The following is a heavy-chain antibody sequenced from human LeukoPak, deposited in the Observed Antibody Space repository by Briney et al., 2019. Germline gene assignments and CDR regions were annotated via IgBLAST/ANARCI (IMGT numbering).Heavy chain of an antibody. CDR3: AKETGRAARRTRFDP. J-gene: IGHJ5*02. V-gene: IGHV3-53*01. CDR1: EVTVANNY. D-gene: IGHD6-6*01. Sequence: PGGSLRLSCAAAEVTVANNYMSWVRQAPGKGLQWVSVIYPGGNIYYADSVKGRFTISRNNSKNTLYLQMNSLRAEDTAVYYCAKETGRAARRTRFDPWGQGTLVTVSS. CDR2: IYPGGNI.